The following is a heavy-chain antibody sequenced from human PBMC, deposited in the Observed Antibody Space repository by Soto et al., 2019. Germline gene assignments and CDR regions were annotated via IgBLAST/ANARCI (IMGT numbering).Heavy chain of an antibody. J-gene: IGHJ4*02. D-gene: IGHD2-15*01. CDR1: GGSISSSSYY. Sequence: QLQLQESGPGLVKPSETLSLTCTVSGGSISSSSYYWGWIRQPPGKGLEWIGSIYYSGSTYYNPSLKSRVTISVDTSKNQFSLKLSSVTAADTAVYYCARHAGYCSGGSCYSPPYYFDYWGQGTLVTVSS. CDR3: ARHAGYCSGGSCYSPPYYFDY. CDR2: IYYSGST. V-gene: IGHV4-39*01.